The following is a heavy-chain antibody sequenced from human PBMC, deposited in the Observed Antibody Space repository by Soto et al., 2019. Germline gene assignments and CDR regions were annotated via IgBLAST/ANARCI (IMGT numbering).Heavy chain of an antibody. CDR1: GGSVRDPFYY. D-gene: IGHD3-22*01. CDR3: STLTKPPKSYYDSSLYYFDS. V-gene: IGHV4-61*03. CDR2: VYYSDIT. Sequence: KTSETLSLTCTVSGGSVRDPFYYWSWVRQPPGKGLEWIGYVYYSDITNYDPSLKSRVTISLDRSKNHFSLRLSSVTAADTAVYYCSTLTKPPKSYYDSSLYYFDSWGQGTLVTVSS. J-gene: IGHJ4*02.